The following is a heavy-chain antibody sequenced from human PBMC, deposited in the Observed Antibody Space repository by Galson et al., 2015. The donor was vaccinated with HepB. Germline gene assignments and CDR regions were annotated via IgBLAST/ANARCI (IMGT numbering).Heavy chain of an antibody. Sequence: SVKVSCKASGYTFTSYNISWVRQAPGQGLEWMGWISAYNGNTNYAQKPQGRVTMTTDTSTSTAYMELRSLRSDDTAFYYCARVTMIRGVVWFDPWGQGTLVTVSS. CDR2: ISAYNGNT. CDR1: GYTFTSYN. J-gene: IGHJ5*02. CDR3: ARVTMIRGVVWFDP. V-gene: IGHV1-18*04. D-gene: IGHD3-10*01.